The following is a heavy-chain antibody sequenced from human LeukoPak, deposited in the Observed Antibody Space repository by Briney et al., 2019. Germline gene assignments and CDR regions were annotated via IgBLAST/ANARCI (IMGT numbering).Heavy chain of an antibody. V-gene: IGHV4-34*01. CDR2: INHSGST. Sequence: SETLSLTCAVYGGSFSGYYWSWIRQPPGKGLEWIGEINHSGSTNYNPSLKSRVTMSVDTSKNQFSLKLSSVTAADTAVYYCARGIPYYDILTGIGARYFDYWGQGTLVTVSS. D-gene: IGHD3-9*01. CDR1: GGSFSGYY. J-gene: IGHJ4*02. CDR3: ARGIPYYDILTGIGARYFDY.